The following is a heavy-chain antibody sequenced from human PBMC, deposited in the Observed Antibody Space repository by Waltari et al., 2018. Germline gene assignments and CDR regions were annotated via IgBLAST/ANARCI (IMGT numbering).Heavy chain of an antibody. CDR1: GGSISSGGYS. CDR2: IYHSGST. J-gene: IGHJ4*02. Sequence: QLQLQESGSGLVKPSQTLSLTCAVSGGSISSGGYSWRWLRQPPGKGLEWIGYIYHSGSTYYNPSLKSRVTISVDRSKNQFSLKLSSVTAADTAVYYCASYGTTLDYFDYWGQGTLVTVSS. CDR3: ASYGTTLDYFDY. V-gene: IGHV4-30-2*01. D-gene: IGHD1-1*01.